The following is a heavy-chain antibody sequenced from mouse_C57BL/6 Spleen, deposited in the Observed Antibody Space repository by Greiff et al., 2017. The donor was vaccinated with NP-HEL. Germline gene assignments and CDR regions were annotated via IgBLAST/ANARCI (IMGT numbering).Heavy chain of an antibody. Sequence: EVKVVESGGGLVQPGGSLSLSCAASGFTFTDYYMSWVRQPPGKALEWLGFVRNKANGYTTEYSASVKGRFTISRDNSQSILYLQMNALRAEDSATYYCARLFMRYYFDYWGQGTTLTVSS. V-gene: IGHV7-3*01. CDR3: ARLFMRYYFDY. D-gene: IGHD1-2*01. CDR2: VRNKANGYTT. J-gene: IGHJ2*01. CDR1: GFTFTDYY.